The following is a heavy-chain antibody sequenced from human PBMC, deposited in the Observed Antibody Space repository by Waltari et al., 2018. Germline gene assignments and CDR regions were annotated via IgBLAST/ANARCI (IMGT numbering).Heavy chain of an antibody. V-gene: IGHV1-69-2*01. CDR2: VDPEDGET. CDR3: ASTSGWPYFQH. D-gene: IGHD6-19*01. J-gene: IGHJ1*01. Sequence: EVQLVQAGAEVQKPGATVQISCKASGYNFTDYYMHWVQQAPGKGLEWMGRVDPEDGETIYAEKFQGRVTITADTSTDTAYMELSSLRSEDTAVYYCASTSGWPYFQHWGQGTLVTVSS. CDR1: GYNFTDYY.